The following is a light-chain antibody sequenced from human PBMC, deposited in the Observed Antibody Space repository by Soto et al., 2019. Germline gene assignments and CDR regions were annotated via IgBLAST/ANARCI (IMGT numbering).Light chain of an antibody. J-gene: IGKJ1*01. CDR3: MQALQLRT. CDR2: LGS. CDR1: QSLLYSNGYNY. Sequence: DIVMTQSPLSLPVTPGEPASTSCRSSQSLLYSNGYNYLDWYLQKPGQSPQLLIYLGSNRASGVPDRFSGSGSGTDFTLKISRVEAEDVGVYYCMQALQLRTFGQGTKVDI. V-gene: IGKV2-28*01.